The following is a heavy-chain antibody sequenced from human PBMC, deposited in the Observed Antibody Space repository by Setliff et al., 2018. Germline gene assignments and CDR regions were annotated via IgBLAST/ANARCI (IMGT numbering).Heavy chain of an antibody. D-gene: IGHD2-15*01. J-gene: IGHJ4*02. Sequence: ASVKVSCKASGHSLTSNHFHWGRQAPGKGLEWMGTINPNDGYTIYAPAFQGRVAMTTDTSTGTAYMELSGLTSADTAIYYCIVNMVRPVTGLDSWGPGTLVTGSS. CDR3: IVNMVRPVTGLDS. CDR1: GHSLTSNH. V-gene: IGHV1-46*01. CDR2: INPNDGYT.